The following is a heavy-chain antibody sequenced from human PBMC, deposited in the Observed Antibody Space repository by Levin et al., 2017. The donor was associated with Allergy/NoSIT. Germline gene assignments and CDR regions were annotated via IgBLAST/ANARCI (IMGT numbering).Heavy chain of an antibody. Sequence: LSLTCAASGFTFSSYALSWVRQAPGQGLEWVSAIYVSADSTYYSDSVKGRFTISRDSSKNTLYLHMSSLRAEDTAVYYCARSSRGYGTFDSWGQGTLVTVSS. CDR2: IYVSADST. D-gene: IGHD5-12*01. V-gene: IGHV3-23*01. J-gene: IGHJ4*02. CDR1: GFTFSSYA. CDR3: ARSSRGYGTFDS.